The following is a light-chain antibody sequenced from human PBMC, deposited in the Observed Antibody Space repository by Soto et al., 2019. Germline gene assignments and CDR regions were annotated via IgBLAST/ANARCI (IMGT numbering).Light chain of an antibody. CDR1: QSVSSRY. V-gene: IGKV3-20*01. Sequence: VLTQSPGTLSLSPGERATLSCRASQSVSSRYLAWYQQKPGQPPMLLIYGASSRATGIPDRFSGSGSGTDFTLTISRLEPEDFAVYYCQQYGSSPPYTFGQGTKLEIK. CDR2: GAS. J-gene: IGKJ2*01. CDR3: QQYGSSPPYT.